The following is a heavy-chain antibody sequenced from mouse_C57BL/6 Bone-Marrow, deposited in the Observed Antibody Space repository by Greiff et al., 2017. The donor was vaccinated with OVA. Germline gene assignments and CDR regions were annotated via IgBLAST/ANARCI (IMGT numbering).Heavy chain of an antibody. CDR3: TRGRITTVVDYFDY. Sequence: QVQLKQSGAELVRPGASVTLSCKASGYTFTDYEMHWVKQTPVHGLEWIGAIDPETGGTAYNQKFKGKAILTADKSSSTAYMELRSLTSEDSAVYYCTRGRITTVVDYFDYWGQGTTLTVSS. D-gene: IGHD1-1*01. V-gene: IGHV1-15*01. J-gene: IGHJ2*01. CDR1: GYTFTDYE. CDR2: IDPETGGT.